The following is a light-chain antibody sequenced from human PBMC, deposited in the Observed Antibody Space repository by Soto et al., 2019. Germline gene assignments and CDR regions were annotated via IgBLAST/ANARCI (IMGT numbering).Light chain of an antibody. Sequence: IQLTQSPSSLSASVGDRITITCRASQGISSYLAWYQQKPGKAPKLLIYAASTLQSGVPSRFSGSGSGTDFTLTISSLQPEDFAAYYCQQHNIYPLTFGVRTKVEIK. CDR1: QGISSY. CDR3: QQHNIYPLT. V-gene: IGKV1-9*01. CDR2: AAS. J-gene: IGKJ4*01.